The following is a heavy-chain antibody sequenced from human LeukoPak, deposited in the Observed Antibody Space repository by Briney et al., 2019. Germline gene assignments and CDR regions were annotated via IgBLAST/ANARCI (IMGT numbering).Heavy chain of an antibody. J-gene: IGHJ4*02. CDR3: AKDPTLDSEFDY. V-gene: IGHV3-23*01. D-gene: IGHD3-9*01. CDR1: GFTFSSYA. CDR2: ISGSGGST. Sequence: DPGGSLRLSCAASGFTFSSYAMSWVRQAPGKGLEWVSAISGSGGSTYYAGSVKGRFTISRDNSKNTLYLQMNSLRAEDTAVYYCAKDPTLDSEFDYWGQGTLVTVSS.